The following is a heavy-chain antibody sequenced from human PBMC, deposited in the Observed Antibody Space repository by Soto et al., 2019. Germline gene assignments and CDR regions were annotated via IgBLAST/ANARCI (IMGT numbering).Heavy chain of an antibody. CDR2: ISSSSSYK. CDR3: ARGQGIAARRAYYYYMEV. J-gene: IGHJ6*03. D-gene: IGHD6-6*01. V-gene: IGHV3-21*01. Sequence: GGSLRLSCAASGFTFSSYSMNWVRQAPGKGLEWVSSISSSSSYKYYADSVKGRFTISRDNSKNSLYLQMNSLRAEDTAVYYCARGQGIAARRAYYYYMEVWGKGTTVTVSS. CDR1: GFTFSSYS.